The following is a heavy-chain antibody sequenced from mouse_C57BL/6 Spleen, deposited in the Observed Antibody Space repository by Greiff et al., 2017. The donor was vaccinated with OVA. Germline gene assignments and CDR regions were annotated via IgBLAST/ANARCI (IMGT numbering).Heavy chain of an antibody. J-gene: IGHJ4*01. CDR3: AREKIYYDYDDAMDY. V-gene: IGHV2-2*01. CDR2: IWSGGST. D-gene: IGHD2-4*01. CDR1: GFSLTSYG. Sequence: VQLQQSGPGLVQPSQSLSLTCTVSGFSLTSYGVHWVRQSPGKGLEWLGVIWSGGSTDYNAAFISRLGISKDNSKSQVFFKMNRLQADDTAIYYCAREKIYYDYDDAMDYWGQGTSVTVSS.